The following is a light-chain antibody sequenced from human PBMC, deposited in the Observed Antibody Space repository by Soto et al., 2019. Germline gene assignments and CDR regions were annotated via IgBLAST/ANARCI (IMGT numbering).Light chain of an antibody. Sequence: QSVLRQPPSVSESPWQRATISCTGSSSNIGAGYDVHWYQQLPAPAPNLLIYDSNKRPSGVPDRFSRSKSGTSASLAITGIQGDDEADYYCQSYDSSLSGYGFASGTKVPVL. J-gene: IGLJ1*01. CDR3: QSYDSSLSGYG. CDR2: DSN. V-gene: IGLV1-40*01. CDR1: SSNIGAGYD.